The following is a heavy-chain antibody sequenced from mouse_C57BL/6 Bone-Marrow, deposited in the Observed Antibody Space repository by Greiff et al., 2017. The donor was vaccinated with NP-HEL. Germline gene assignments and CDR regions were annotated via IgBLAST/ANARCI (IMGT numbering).Heavy chain of an antibody. V-gene: IGHV1-82*01. CDR2: IYPGDGDT. CDR1: GYAFSSSW. Sequence: QVQLQQSGPELVKPGASVKISCKASGYAFSSSWMNWVKQRPGKGLEWIGRIYPGDGDTNYNGKFKGKATLTADKSSSTAYMQLSSLTSEDSAVYFCARESYYYGSSPAWFAYWGKGTLVTVSA. D-gene: IGHD1-1*01. J-gene: IGHJ3*01. CDR3: ARESYYYGSSPAWFAY.